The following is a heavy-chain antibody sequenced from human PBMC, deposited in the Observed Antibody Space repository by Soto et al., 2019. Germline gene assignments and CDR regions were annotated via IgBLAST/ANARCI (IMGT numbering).Heavy chain of an antibody. Sequence: SETLSLTCTVSGGSLTNYYWSWIRQPPGKGLEWIGYIYYSGRTSYNPSLKSRVTISVDTSNNQFSLKLNSVTAADTAIYYCVKHRDCYGKNSYSGGSAPWAQGPLAT. CDR3: VKHRDCYGKNSYSGGSAP. D-gene: IGHD2-15*01. CDR2: IYYSGRT. J-gene: IGHJ5*02. V-gene: IGHV4-59*08. CDR1: GGSLTNYY.